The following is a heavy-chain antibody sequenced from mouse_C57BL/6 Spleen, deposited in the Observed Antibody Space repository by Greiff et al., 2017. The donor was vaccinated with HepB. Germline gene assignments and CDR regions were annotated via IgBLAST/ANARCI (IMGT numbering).Heavy chain of an antibody. CDR2: ISSGGSYT. J-gene: IGHJ2*01. Sequence: EVKVVESGGDLVKPGGSLKLSCAASGFTFSSYGMSWVRQTPDKRLEWVATISSGGSYTYYPDSVKGRFTISRDNAKNTLYLQMSSLKSEDTAMYYCARRYDSSYFDYWGQGTTLTVSS. CDR1: GFTFSSYG. D-gene: IGHD2-4*01. CDR3: ARRYDSSYFDY. V-gene: IGHV5-6*02.